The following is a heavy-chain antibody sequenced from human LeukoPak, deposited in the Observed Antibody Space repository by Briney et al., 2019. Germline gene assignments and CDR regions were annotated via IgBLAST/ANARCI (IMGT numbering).Heavy chain of an antibody. V-gene: IGHV4-4*07. CDR1: GGSISSYY. J-gene: IGHJ4*02. D-gene: IGHD6-13*01. CDR3: ARSAFLVTAPGLYYFDY. Sequence: SETLSLTCTVSGGSISSYYWSWLRQPAGKGLEWLGHIYNSGSTNYNPSLKGRVTMSVATSKNQFSLHLSSVTAADTAVYYCARSAFLVTAPGLYYFDYWGQGTLVAVSS. CDR2: IYNSGST.